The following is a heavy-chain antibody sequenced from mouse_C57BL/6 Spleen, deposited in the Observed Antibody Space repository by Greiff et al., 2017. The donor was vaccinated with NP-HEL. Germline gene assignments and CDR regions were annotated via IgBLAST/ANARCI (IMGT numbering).Heavy chain of an antibody. Sequence: EVQLQQSGPELVKPGASVKIPCKASGYTFTDYNMDWVKQSHGKSLEWIGDINPNNGGTIYNQKFKGKATLTVDKSSSTAYMELRSLTSEDTAVYSGERNLRGYSLYAMDYWGQGTSVTVSS. CDR3: ERNLRGYSLYAMDY. V-gene: IGHV1-18*01. CDR1: GYTFTDYN. D-gene: IGHD2-12*01. J-gene: IGHJ4*01. CDR2: INPNNGGT.